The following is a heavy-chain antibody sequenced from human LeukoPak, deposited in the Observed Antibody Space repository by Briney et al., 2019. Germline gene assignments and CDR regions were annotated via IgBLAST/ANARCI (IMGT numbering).Heavy chain of an antibody. V-gene: IGHV4-38-2*02. CDR2: IYYSGST. CDR3: AREVVAAAGTVDY. CDR1: GYSINSGYY. Sequence: SETLSLTCTVSGYSINSGYYWGWIRQPPGKGLEWIGSIYYSGSTYYNPSLKSRVTISVDTSKNQFSLKLSSVTAADTAVYYCAREVVAAAGTVDYWGQGTLVTVSS. J-gene: IGHJ4*02. D-gene: IGHD6-13*01.